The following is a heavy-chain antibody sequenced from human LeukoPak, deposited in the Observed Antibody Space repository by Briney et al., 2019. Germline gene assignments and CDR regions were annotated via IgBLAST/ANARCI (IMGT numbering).Heavy chain of an antibody. V-gene: IGHV1-8*01. CDR3: ARGRGRARGYSYGN. D-gene: IGHD5-18*01. Sequence: GASVKVSCKASGYTFTSYDINWVRQATGQGLEWLGWMNPNSGNTSYAQKFQGRVTMTRNTSISTAYMELSSLRSEDTAVYYCARGRGRARGYSYGNWGQGTLVTISS. J-gene: IGHJ4*02. CDR1: GYTFTSYD. CDR2: MNPNSGNT.